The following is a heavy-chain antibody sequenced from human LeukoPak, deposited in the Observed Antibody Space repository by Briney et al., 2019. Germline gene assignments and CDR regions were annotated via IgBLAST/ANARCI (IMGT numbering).Heavy chain of an antibody. Sequence: GGSLRLSCAASGFTFDDHAMHWVRQVPGKGLEWVSGISGNSGSKGYADSVKGRFTISRDNAKNSLYLQMNSLRPEDTALYYCTKGSGSWVDYWGQGTLVTVSS. CDR3: TKGSGSWVDY. CDR2: ISGNSGSK. J-gene: IGHJ4*02. D-gene: IGHD2-15*01. V-gene: IGHV3-9*01. CDR1: GFTFDDHA.